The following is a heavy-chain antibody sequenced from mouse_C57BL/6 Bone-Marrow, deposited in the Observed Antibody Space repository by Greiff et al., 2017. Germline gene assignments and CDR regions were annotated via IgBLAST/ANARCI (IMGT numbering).Heavy chain of an antibody. CDR3: ARGREGYAMDY. Sequence: EVKLVESGPGLVKPSQSLSLTCSVTGYSITSGYYWNWIRQFPGNKLEWMGYISYDGSNNYNPSLKNRISITRDTSKNQFFLKLNSVTTEDTATYYCARGREGYAMDYWGQGTSVTVSS. J-gene: IGHJ4*01. V-gene: IGHV3-6*02. CDR1: GYSITSGYY. CDR2: ISYDGSN.